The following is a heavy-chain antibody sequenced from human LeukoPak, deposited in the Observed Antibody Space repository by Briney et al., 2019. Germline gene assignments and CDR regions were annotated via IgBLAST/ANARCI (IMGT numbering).Heavy chain of an antibody. D-gene: IGHD1-14*01. CDR1: GGSISSNSYY. CDR2: IYYSGST. V-gene: IGHV4-39*01. CDR3: ARLTNQSFDY. J-gene: IGHJ4*02. Sequence: SETLSLTCTVSGGSISSNSYYWGWIRQPPGKGLVWIGSIYYSGSTYYNPSLKSRVTISVDTSKNQFSLKLTSVTASDTAVYYCARLTNQSFDYWGQGTLVTVSS.